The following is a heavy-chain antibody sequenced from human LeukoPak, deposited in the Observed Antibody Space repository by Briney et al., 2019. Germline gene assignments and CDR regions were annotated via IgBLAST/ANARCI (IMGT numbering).Heavy chain of an antibody. Sequence: PGGSLRLSCTASGFTFGDYYLNWVRQAPGKGLEWVGFIRGKPYGGKTEYAASVKGRFTISRDDSKNIAYLQMNRLKTEDTAVYYCARGGFDDWGQGTLVTVSS. D-gene: IGHD2-15*01. CDR3: ARGGFDD. J-gene: IGHJ4*02. V-gene: IGHV3-49*04. CDR2: IRGKPYGGKT. CDR1: GFTFGDYY.